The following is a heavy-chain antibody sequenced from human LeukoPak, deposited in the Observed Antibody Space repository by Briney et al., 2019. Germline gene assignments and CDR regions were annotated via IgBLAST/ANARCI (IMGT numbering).Heavy chain of an antibody. Sequence: GGSLRLSCAASGFTFSSYGMSWVRQAPGKGLEWVSVIYSGGSTYYADSVKGRFTISRGNSKNTLYLQMNSLRAEDTAVYYCASNSGYEKGYWGQGTLATVSS. CDR2: IYSGGST. J-gene: IGHJ4*02. V-gene: IGHV3-66*01. CDR1: GFTFSSYG. D-gene: IGHD5-12*01. CDR3: ASNSGYEKGY.